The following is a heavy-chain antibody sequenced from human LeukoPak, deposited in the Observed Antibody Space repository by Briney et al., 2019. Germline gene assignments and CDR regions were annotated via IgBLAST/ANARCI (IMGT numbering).Heavy chain of an antibody. J-gene: IGHJ3*02. CDR3: ARAEVYMRAFDI. CDR1: GFTFSSYS. D-gene: IGHD6-6*01. CDR2: ISSSSSYI. Sequence: PGGSLRLSCAASGFTFSSYSMNWVRQAPGKGLEWVSSISSSSSYIYYADSVKGRFTISRDNAKNSLYLQMNSLRAEDTAVYYCARAEVYMRAFDIWGQGTMVTVSS. V-gene: IGHV3-21*01.